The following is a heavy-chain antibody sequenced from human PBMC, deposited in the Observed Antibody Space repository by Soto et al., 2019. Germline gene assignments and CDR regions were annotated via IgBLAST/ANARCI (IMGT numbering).Heavy chain of an antibody. V-gene: IGHV3-23*01. D-gene: IGHD3-9*01. Sequence: GSLRLSCAASGFTFSSYAMSWVRQAPGKGLEWVSAISGSGGSTYYADSVKGRFTIYRDNSKNTLYLQMNSLRAEDTAVYYCAKDPDILTGYYNGGPFDYWGQGTLVTVSS. CDR2: ISGSGGST. J-gene: IGHJ4*02. CDR1: GFTFSSYA. CDR3: AKDPDILTGYYNGGPFDY.